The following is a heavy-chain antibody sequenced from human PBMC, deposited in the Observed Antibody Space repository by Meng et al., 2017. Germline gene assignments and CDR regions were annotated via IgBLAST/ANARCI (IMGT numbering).Heavy chain of an antibody. D-gene: IGHD3-22*01. Sequence: GESLKISCVASGFSINYQWIHWVRQAPGKGLVWVSRINEDASTINYADSVQGRFIISRDNARNTVYLQMNSLRVEDTAVYYCARLHYYDSSGYYYARSSYFDYWGQGTLVTVSS. CDR3: ARLHYYDSSGYYYARSSYFDY. CDR1: GFSINYQW. CDR2: INEDASTI. J-gene: IGHJ4*02. V-gene: IGHV3-74*01.